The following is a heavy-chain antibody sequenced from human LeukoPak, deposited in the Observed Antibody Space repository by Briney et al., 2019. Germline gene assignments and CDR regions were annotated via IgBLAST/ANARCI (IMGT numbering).Heavy chain of an antibody. CDR3: AMTVGYQLLYHAFDI. V-gene: IGHV1-18*01. Sequence: GASVKVSCKASGYTFTSYGISWVRQAPGQGLEWMGWISAYNGNTNYAQKLQGRVTMTTDTSTSTAYMELRSLRSDDTAVYYCAMTVGYQLLYHAFDIWGQGTMVTVSS. J-gene: IGHJ3*02. CDR1: GYTFTSYG. D-gene: IGHD2-2*02. CDR2: ISAYNGNT.